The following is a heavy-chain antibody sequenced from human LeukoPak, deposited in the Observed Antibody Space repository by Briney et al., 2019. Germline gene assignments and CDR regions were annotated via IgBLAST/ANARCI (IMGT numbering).Heavy chain of an antibody. CDR1: GYTFTSYD. CDR2: MSPNSGDT. D-gene: IGHD7-27*01. V-gene: IGHV1-8*01. CDR3: ARGPPNWGYDY. Sequence: APVKVSYKASGYTFTSYDFNWVRQATGQRPEWMGWMSPNSGDTGYAQKFQDRVTMTRNTSISTAYMELSSLRSDGTAVYYCARGPPNWGYDYWGPGTLVTVSS. J-gene: IGHJ4*02.